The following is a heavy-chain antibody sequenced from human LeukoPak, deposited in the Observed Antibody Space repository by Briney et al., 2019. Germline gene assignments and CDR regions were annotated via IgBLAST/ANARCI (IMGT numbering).Heavy chain of an antibody. J-gene: IGHJ4*02. Sequence: SETLSLTCTVSGGSVSSYYWSWIRQPPGKGLEWIGYIYYSGSTNYNPSLKSRVTISVHTSKNQFSLKLSSVTAADTAVYYCARGLLRGHYFDYWGQGTLVTVSS. D-gene: IGHD3-22*01. CDR3: ARGLLRGHYFDY. CDR2: IYYSGST. V-gene: IGHV4-59*02. CDR1: GGSVSSYY.